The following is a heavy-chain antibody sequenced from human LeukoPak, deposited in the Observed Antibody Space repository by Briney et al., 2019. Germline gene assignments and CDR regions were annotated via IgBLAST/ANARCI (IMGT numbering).Heavy chain of an antibody. CDR1: GYRLTNNW. CDR3: VRFALSSSLDH. J-gene: IGHJ5*02. V-gene: IGHV5-51*01. Sequence: GESLKISCKISGYRLTNNWIGWVRQVPGKGLEWMGLIYPGYSDAKYSPSFQGQVALSVDTSISTAYLQLGGLRASDTAIYYCVRFALSSSLDHWGQGTLVTVSS. D-gene: IGHD6-13*01. CDR2: IYPGYSDA.